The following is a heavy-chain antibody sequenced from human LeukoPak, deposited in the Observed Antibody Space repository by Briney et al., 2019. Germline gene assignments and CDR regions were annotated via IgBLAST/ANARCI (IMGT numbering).Heavy chain of an antibody. D-gene: IGHD1-26*01. J-gene: IGHJ6*03. CDR1: AFNVSTNF. CDR2: IYTDGTT. V-gene: IGHV3-66*01. Sequence: PGGSLRLACAAPAFNVSTNFMSSVRLAPGKGPELVSVIYTDGTTHYADYVKGRCTISRDTSTNTVYLQLNSLRAEDTATYYCAGYGGSYPYYMDVWGKGTTVTLSS. CDR3: AGYGGSYPYYMDV.